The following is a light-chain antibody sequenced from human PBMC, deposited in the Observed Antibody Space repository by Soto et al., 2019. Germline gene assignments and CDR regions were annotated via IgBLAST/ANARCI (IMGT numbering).Light chain of an antibody. J-gene: IGLJ2*01. V-gene: IGLV1-40*01. CDR2: ADN. CDR1: SSNIGAGYD. CDR3: QSYDTSLSGVI. Sequence: QSVLTQTASVSGAPGQKITMSCTGSSSNIGAGYDVHWYQQVPGAAPRLLIYADNNRPSGVPDRFSASKSGTSASLAITGLQGEDEANYYCQSYDTSLSGVIFGAGTQLTVL.